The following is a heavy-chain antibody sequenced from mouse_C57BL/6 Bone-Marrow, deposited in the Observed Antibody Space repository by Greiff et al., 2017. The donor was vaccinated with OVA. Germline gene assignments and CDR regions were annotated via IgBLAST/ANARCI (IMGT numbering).Heavy chain of an antibody. CDR3: GSETGIDY. CDR2: ICAYDGVS. D-gene: IGHD3-1*01. Sequence: VQLKESGPELVKPGASVKISCKASGYSFTGYYMSWVKQTPGNILDWIGSICAYDGVSSYKQKFKGKATLTVDKSSSTVYMELRSLTSEDSADYYCGSETGIDYWGQGTTLTVSS. J-gene: IGHJ2*01. V-gene: IGHV1-31*01. CDR1: GYSFTGYY.